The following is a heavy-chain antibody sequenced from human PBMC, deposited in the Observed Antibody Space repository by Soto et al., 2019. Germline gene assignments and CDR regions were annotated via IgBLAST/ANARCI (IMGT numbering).Heavy chain of an antibody. Sequence: GASVKVSCKASGYTFTGYYMHWVRQAPGQGLEWMGWINPNSGGTNYAQKFQGWVTMTRGTSISTAYMELSRLRSDDTAVYYCARVEFNSSGYSYYFDYWGQGTLVTVSS. J-gene: IGHJ4*02. CDR2: INPNSGGT. CDR3: ARVEFNSSGYSYYFDY. D-gene: IGHD3-22*01. V-gene: IGHV1-2*04. CDR1: GYTFTGYY.